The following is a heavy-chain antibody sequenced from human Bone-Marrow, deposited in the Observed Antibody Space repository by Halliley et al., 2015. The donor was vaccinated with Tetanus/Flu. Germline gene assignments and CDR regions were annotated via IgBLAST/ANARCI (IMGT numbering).Heavy chain of an antibody. CDR2: IFSSGTT. Sequence: WIGCIFSSGTTFYNPSVESRVTMSKDTAKNQVSLRLNSVTAADTAVYWCARGIMSGTTPSDFWGPGTLVTVSS. V-gene: IGHV4-30-4*01. D-gene: IGHD1-1*01. CDR3: ARGIMSGTTPSDF. J-gene: IGHJ4*02.